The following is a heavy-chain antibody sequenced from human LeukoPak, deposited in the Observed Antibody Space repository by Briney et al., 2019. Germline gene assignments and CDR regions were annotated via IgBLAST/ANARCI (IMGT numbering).Heavy chain of an antibody. D-gene: IGHD3-22*01. CDR2: VYTSGST. V-gene: IGHV4-61*02. CDR3: ATDSSSGGYYDSSGYYNGY. Sequence: SQTLSLTCTVSGGSISSGSYYWSWIRQPAGKGLEWIGRVYTSGSTNYNPSLKSRVTISVDTSKNQFSLKLSSVTAADTAVYYCATDSSSGGYYDSSGYYNGYWGQGTLVTVSS. CDR1: GGSISSGSYY. J-gene: IGHJ4*02.